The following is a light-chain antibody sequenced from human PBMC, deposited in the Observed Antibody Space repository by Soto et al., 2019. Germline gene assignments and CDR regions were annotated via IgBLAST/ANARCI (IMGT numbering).Light chain of an antibody. Sequence: DIQMTQSPSSLYASVGDRVTITCRASQGVSAYLLWYQQRHGRDPKLLIYGASNLLSGVPSRFSGSGSGTNFPLTISSLQPEDFADYYCQQSYKTPHTFGQGTKLETK. CDR3: QQSYKTPHT. CDR2: GAS. V-gene: IGKV1-39*01. CDR1: QGVSAY. J-gene: IGKJ2*01.